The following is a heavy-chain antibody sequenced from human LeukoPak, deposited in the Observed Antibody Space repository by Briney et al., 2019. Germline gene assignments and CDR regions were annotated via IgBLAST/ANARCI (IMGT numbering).Heavy chain of an antibody. D-gene: IGHD3-10*01. CDR1: GYTFTSYG. J-gene: IGHJ5*02. Sequence: ASVKASCKASGYTFTSYGISWVRQAPGQGLEWMGWISAYNGNTNYAQKLQGRVTMTTDTSTSTAYMELRSLRSDDTAVYYCARDSYGSGNRKLDPWGQGTLVTVSS. V-gene: IGHV1-18*01. CDR2: ISAYNGNT. CDR3: ARDSYGSGNRKLDP.